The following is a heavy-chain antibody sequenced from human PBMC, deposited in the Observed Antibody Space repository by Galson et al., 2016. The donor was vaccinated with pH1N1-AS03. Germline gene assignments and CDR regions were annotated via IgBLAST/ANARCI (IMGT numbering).Heavy chain of an antibody. Sequence: SLRLSCAASGFTFSGYTMSWVRQAPGKGLEWVSFISSSSTYIYYADSLKGRFTTSRDNSKKLVFLQMNSLRADDTAVYFCARKGYCGGSSCWGLDVWGQGTTVTVSS. J-gene: IGHJ6*02. V-gene: IGHV3-21*04. D-gene: IGHD2-2*01. CDR3: ARKGYCGGSSCWGLDV. CDR1: GFTFSGYT. CDR2: ISSSSTYI.